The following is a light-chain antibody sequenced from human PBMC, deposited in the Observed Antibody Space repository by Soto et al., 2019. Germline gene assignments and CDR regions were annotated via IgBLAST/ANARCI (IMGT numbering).Light chain of an antibody. J-gene: IGKJ4*01. CDR1: QDISNF. CDR3: QQYHSYPAT. CDR2: GAS. V-gene: IGKV1-16*02. Sequence: DIQMTQSPSSLSASVGDRVTITCRASQDISNFLAWFHQAPGKAPKSLIYGASSLQSGVPSKFSGSGSGTEFTLTISSLQPEEFGTYYCQQYHSYPATFGGGTKVEIQ.